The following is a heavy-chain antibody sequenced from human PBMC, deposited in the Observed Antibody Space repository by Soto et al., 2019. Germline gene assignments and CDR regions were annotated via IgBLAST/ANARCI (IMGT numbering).Heavy chain of an antibody. CDR2: ISCYNCKT. V-gene: IGHV1-18*01. CDR3: ARYASPPELRFFEGHNYDYNVMDV. CDR1: GYSFTAYG. D-gene: IGHD3-3*01. Sequence: QVQVVQSGDEVKETGASVRVSCKTSGYSFTAYGISWVRQAPGQGLEWMGWISCYNCKTNYAQKVQGRDTMTTDTSTSTGYMEVRSLRSDDTAIDYCARYASPPELRFFEGHNYDYNVMDVLGQGPTVTVS. J-gene: IGHJ6*02.